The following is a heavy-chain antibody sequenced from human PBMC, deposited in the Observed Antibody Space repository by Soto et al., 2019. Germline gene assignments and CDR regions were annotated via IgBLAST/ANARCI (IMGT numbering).Heavy chain of an antibody. CDR3: ASFSRGYSYG. CDR1: GFSVSGYS. CDR2: ITIVTGNI. J-gene: IGHJ4*02. Sequence: GGSLRLSCEASGFSVSGYSMNWVRQSPGKGLEWLAYITIVTGNIVYADSVKGRFTISTDSAKNSVFLQMNSLRDEDTAVYYCASFSRGYSYGWGQGTLVTVSS. D-gene: IGHD5-18*01. V-gene: IGHV3-48*02.